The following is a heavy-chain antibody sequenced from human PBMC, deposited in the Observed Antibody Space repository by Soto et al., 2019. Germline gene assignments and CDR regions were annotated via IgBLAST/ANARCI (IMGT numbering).Heavy chain of an antibody. CDR2: IYYSGST. CDR3: ARDRRGYSGYGLDY. V-gene: IGHV4-31*03. D-gene: IGHD5-12*01. J-gene: IGHJ4*02. CDR1: GGSISSGGYY. Sequence: SETLSLTCTVSGGSISSGGYYWSWIRQHPGKGLEWIGYIYYSGSTYYNPSLKSRVTISVDTSKNQFSLKLSSVTAADTAVYYCARDRRGYSGYGLDYWGQGTLVTVSS.